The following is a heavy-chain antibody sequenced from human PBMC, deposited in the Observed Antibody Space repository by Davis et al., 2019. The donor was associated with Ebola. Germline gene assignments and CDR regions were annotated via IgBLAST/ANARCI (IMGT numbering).Heavy chain of an antibody. D-gene: IGHD1-26*01. Sequence: SVKVSCKASGYTFTSYYMHWVRQAPGQGLEWMGRIIPILGIANYAQKFQGRVTITADKSTSTAYMELSSLRSEDTAVYYCASREWEPRVSGMDVWGQGTTVTVSS. J-gene: IGHJ6*02. CDR1: GYTFTSYY. V-gene: IGHV1-69*02. CDR3: ASREWEPRVSGMDV. CDR2: IIPILGIA.